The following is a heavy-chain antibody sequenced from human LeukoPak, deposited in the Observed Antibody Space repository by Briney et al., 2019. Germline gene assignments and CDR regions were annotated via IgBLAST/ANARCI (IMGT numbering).Heavy chain of an antibody. Sequence: GGSLRLTCAASGFTFDDYAMHWVRQAPGKGLEWVSGISWNSGSIGYADSVKGRFTISRDNAKNSLYLQMNSLRAEDTALYYCAKDREYSSSSDFDYWGQGTLVTVSS. V-gene: IGHV3-9*01. CDR2: ISWNSGSI. J-gene: IGHJ4*02. D-gene: IGHD6-6*01. CDR3: AKDREYSSSSDFDY. CDR1: GFTFDDYA.